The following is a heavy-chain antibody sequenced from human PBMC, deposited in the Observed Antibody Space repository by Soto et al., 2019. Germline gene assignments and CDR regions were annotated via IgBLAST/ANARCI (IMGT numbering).Heavy chain of an antibody. CDR2: ISSSSSTI. Sequence: GGSLRLSCAASGFTFSSYSMNWVRQAPGKGLEWVSYISSSSSTIYYADSVKGRFTISRDNAKNSLYLQMNSLRDEDTAVYYCARAPQFTIFGVVISYYYYGMDVWGQGTTVTVSS. J-gene: IGHJ6*02. CDR1: GFTFSSYS. D-gene: IGHD3-3*01. CDR3: ARAPQFTIFGVVISYYYYGMDV. V-gene: IGHV3-48*02.